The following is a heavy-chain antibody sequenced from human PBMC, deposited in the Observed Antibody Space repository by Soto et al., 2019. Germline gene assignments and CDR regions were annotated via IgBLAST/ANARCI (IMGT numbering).Heavy chain of an antibody. CDR2: IYYSGST. CDR3: ARHVPARVGFDP. CDR1: GGSMSNYY. Sequence: QVQLQESGPGLVKPSETLSLTRTVSGGSMSNYYWSWIRQPPGKGLEWIGYIYYSGSTNYNPSLKSRVTISVDTSKNQFSLKLSSVTAADTAVYYCARHVPARVGFDPWGQGTLVTVSS. J-gene: IGHJ5*02. V-gene: IGHV4-59*08.